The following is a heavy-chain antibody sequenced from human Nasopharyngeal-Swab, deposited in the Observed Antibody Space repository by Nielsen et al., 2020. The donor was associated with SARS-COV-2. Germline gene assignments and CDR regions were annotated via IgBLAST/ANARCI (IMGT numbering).Heavy chain of an antibody. Sequence: ASVKVSCKASGYTFTSYGISWVRQAPGQGLEGMGWMNPNSGNTGYAQKFQGRVTMTRNTSISTAYMELISLRSEDTAVYYCARGVNCQWLTRGYYFDYWGQGTLVTVSS. CDR1: GYTFTSYG. CDR3: ARGVNCQWLTRGYYFDY. V-gene: IGHV1-8*02. J-gene: IGHJ4*02. D-gene: IGHD6-19*01. CDR2: MNPNSGNT.